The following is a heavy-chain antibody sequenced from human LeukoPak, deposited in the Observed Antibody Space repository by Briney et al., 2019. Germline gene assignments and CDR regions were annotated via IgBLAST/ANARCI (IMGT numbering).Heavy chain of an antibody. CDR1: GYTFTNYH. CDR3: ARTTSFTASGYDC. V-gene: IGHV1-8*03. CDR2: MSPNTGDS. Sequence: VASVKVSCKASGYTFTNYHINWVRQATGQGLQWMGWMSPNTGDSGYAQKFQGRVTITRDTSISTSYMELRSLRSDDTAVYFCARTTSFTASGYDCWGQGTLVTVSS. D-gene: IGHD6-25*01. J-gene: IGHJ4*02.